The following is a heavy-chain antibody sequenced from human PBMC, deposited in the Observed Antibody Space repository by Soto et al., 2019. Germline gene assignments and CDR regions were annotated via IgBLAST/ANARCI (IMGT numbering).Heavy chain of an antibody. CDR2: ISKSDYT. CDR1: GFAFNNYG. V-gene: IGHV3-21*01. Sequence: GGSLRLSCTVSGFAFNNYGINWVRQAPGKGLEWVSSISKSDYTYYSDSVKGRFTISRDNAKNSVPLQMNTLRVEDTAVYYCAREDRIIIPDVSDFWGQGTLVTVYS. J-gene: IGHJ4*02. D-gene: IGHD3-16*02. CDR3: AREDRIIIPDVSDF.